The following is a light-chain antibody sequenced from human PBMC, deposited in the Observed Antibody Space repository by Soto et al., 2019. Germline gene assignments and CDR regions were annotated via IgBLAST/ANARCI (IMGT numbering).Light chain of an antibody. CDR1: QTSGSNF. J-gene: IGKJ5*01. Sequence: EIVLTQSPGTLSLSPGERATLSCKTSQTSGSNFLAWYQHKPGQAPRLLIYASSNRATSIPDRFSGSASGPDFTLTINRLEPEDFAVYYCQLYGISPQFGQGTRLEIK. CDR2: ASS. V-gene: IGKV3-20*01. CDR3: QLYGISPQ.